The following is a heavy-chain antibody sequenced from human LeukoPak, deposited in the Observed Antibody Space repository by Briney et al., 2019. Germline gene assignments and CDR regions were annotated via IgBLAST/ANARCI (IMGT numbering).Heavy chain of an antibody. J-gene: IGHJ6*03. CDR2: ISAYNGNT. Sequence: GWISAYNGNTNYAQKLQGRVTMTTDTSTSTAYMELRSLRSDDTAVYYCARLNWGPLRYMDVWGKGTTVTVSS. CDR3: ARLNWGPLRYMDV. D-gene: IGHD3-16*01. V-gene: IGHV1-18*01.